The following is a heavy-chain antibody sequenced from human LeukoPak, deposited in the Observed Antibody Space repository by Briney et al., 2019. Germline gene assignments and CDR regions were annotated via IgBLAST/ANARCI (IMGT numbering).Heavy chain of an antibody. CDR3: ATQERSYCSSTSCYTWGYYYYYMDV. V-gene: IGHV1-69*13. D-gene: IGHD2-2*02. J-gene: IGHJ6*03. Sequence: ASVKVSCKASGGTFSSYAISWVRQAPGQGLEWMGGIIPIFGTANYGQKFQGRVTITADESTSTAYMELSSLRSEDTAVYYCATQERSYCSSTSCYTWGYYYYYMDVWGKGTTVTVSS. CDR1: GGTFSSYA. CDR2: IIPIFGTA.